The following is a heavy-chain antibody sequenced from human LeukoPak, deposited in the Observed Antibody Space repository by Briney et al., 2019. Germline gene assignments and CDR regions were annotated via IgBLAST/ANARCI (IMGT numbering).Heavy chain of an antibody. D-gene: IGHD5-12*01. J-gene: IGHJ6*03. V-gene: IGHV3-30*02. CDR3: AKDSVKVTTIRRVPHYMDV. CDR1: GFTFSTYG. Sequence: GGSLRLSCAASGFTFSTYGMHWVRQAPGKGLEWVAFIRYDGSNKYYADSVKGRFSISRDNSKNTLYLQMNSLRAEDTAVYYCAKDSVKVTTIRRVPHYMDVWGKGTTVTISS. CDR2: IRYDGSNK.